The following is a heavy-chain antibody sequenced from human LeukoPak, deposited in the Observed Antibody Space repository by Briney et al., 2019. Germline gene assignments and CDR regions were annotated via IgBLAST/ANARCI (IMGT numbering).Heavy chain of an antibody. V-gene: IGHV1-69*05. J-gene: IGHJ4*02. Sequence: ASVKFSCKASGGTFSSYAISWVRQAPGQGLEWMGGIIPIFGTANYAQKFQGRVTITTDESTSTAYMELSSLRSEDTAVYYCARGYCSSTSCCLDYWGQGTLVTVSS. CDR2: IIPIFGTA. D-gene: IGHD2-2*01. CDR3: ARGYCSSTSCCLDY. CDR1: GGTFSSYA.